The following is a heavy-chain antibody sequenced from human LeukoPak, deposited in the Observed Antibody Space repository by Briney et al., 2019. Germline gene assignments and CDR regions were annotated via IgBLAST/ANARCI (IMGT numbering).Heavy chain of an antibody. CDR2: FDPGNGET. CDR3: TGGTFYRLLDY. CDR1: GYSLTELS. D-gene: IGHD2/OR15-2a*01. J-gene: IGHJ4*02. Sequence: GASVKVSCKVSGYSLTELSMHWVRQAPGKGLEWMGGFDPGNGETISTKNFQGRVTMTDDTSTDTAYMELSSLRSEDTAVYYCTGGTFYRLLDYWGQGTLVTVSS. V-gene: IGHV1-24*01.